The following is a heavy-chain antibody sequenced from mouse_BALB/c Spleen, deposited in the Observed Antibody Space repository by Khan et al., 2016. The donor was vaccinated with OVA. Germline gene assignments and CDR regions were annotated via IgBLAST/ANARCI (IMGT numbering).Heavy chain of an antibody. J-gene: IGHJ3*01. CDR3: ARKDYYDYDPFPY. CDR2: ISYSGNT. Sequence: EVKLLESGPGLVKPSQSLSLTCTVTGYSITSEYTWNWIRQFPGNKLEWMGFISYSGNTRYNPYIKSRISITRDTSKNQFFLQLNSVTSEDTATYYCARKDYYDYDPFPYWGQGTLVTVSA. CDR1: GYSITSEYT. V-gene: IGHV3-2*02. D-gene: IGHD2-4*01.